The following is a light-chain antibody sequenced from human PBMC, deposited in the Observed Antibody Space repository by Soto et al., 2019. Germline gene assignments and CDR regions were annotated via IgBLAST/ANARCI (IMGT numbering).Light chain of an antibody. Sequence: QSVLTQSPSASASLGASVKLTCTLSSRHSDYSIAWHQQQPGKGPRYLMNLNSDGSHGKGDGVPDRFSGSSSGAERYLTISGLQSEDEADYYCQAWGTGIRVFGGGTKVTVL. CDR3: QAWGTGIRV. CDR2: LNSDGSH. J-gene: IGLJ2*01. V-gene: IGLV4-69*01. CDR1: SRHSDYS.